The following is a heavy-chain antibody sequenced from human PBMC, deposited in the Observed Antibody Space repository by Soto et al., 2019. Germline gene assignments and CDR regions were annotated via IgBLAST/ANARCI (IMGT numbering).Heavy chain of an antibody. J-gene: IGHJ5*02. Sequence: QVQLVQSGAEVKKPGASVKVSCKASGYTFTSYDINWVRQATGQGLEWMGWMNPNSGNTAYAQKFLGRVTMTRTTSINTAYMELSSLRSADTAVYYCARERTRGFDPWGQGTLVTVSS. CDR2: MNPNSGNT. CDR1: GYTFTSYD. V-gene: IGHV1-8*01. CDR3: ARERTRGFDP.